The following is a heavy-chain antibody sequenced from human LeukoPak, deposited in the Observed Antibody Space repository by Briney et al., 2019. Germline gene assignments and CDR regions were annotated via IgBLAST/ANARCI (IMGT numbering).Heavy chain of an antibody. Sequence: KSSETLSLTCTVSGGSMTYYYWSWIRQPPRKGLEWSGFIYSSGSTTYNPSLASRVTISVDTSKKQFSLKLSSVTAADTAVYYCARRRGSDISRLYYYYMDVWGKGTTVTVSS. V-gene: IGHV4-59*08. J-gene: IGHJ6*03. CDR3: ARRRGSDISRLYYYYMDV. D-gene: IGHD3-9*01. CDR1: GGSMTYYY. CDR2: IYSSGST.